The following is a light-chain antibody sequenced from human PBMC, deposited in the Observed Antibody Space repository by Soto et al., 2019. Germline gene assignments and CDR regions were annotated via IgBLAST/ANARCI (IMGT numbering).Light chain of an antibody. Sequence: QSALTQPASVSGSPGQSITISCSGTSSDVGGYNYVSWYQQHPGKAPKLIIYEVNNRPSGVSNRFSASKSVNTASLTISGLQAEDEADYFCSSYTSSNTDVFGTGTKLTVL. V-gene: IGLV2-14*01. CDR1: SSDVGGYNY. CDR3: SSYTSSNTDV. J-gene: IGLJ1*01. CDR2: EVN.